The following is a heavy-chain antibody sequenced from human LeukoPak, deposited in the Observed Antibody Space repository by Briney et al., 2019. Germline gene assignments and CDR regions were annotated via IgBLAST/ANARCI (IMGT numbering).Heavy chain of an antibody. J-gene: IGHJ4*02. Sequence: SETLSLTCTVSGGSISSYYWSWIRQPPGKGLEWIGYVYYTGSTSYNPSLQSRVTISVDTSKNQFSLKLSSVTAADTAVYYCARGLGGSWYYFDYWGQGALVTVSS. CDR2: VYYTGST. CDR3: ARGLGGSWYYFDY. CDR1: GGSISSYY. V-gene: IGHV4-59*01. D-gene: IGHD6-13*01.